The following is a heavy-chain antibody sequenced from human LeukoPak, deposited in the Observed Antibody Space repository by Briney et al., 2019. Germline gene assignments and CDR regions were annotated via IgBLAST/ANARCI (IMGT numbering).Heavy chain of an antibody. CDR3: ARDPPFRSYYDLPDAFDI. D-gene: IGHD1-26*01. J-gene: IGHJ3*02. V-gene: IGHV3-30*02. Sequence: GGSLRLSCAASGFTFSSYGMHWVRQAPGKGLEWVAFIRYDGRNKYYSDSVKGRFTISRDNSKNTLYLQMNSLRAEDTAIYYCARDPPFRSYYDLPDAFDIWGQGTMVTVSS. CDR1: GFTFSSYG. CDR2: IRYDGRNK.